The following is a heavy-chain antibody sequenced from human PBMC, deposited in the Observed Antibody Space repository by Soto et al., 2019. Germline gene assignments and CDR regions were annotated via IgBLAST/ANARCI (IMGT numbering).Heavy chain of an antibody. V-gene: IGHV3-74*01. CDR3: GKDLIEDFWSGDWMLNGMEV. J-gene: IGHJ6*02. Sequence: GVSLRLSCAASGFTFSTYWMHWVRQAPGKGLVWVSRLSSDGSRITYADSVKGRFTISRDNAKNSLYLQMNSLRAEDTALYYCGKDLIEDFWSGDWMLNGMEVWGQGTTVTV. D-gene: IGHD3-3*01. CDR1: GFTFSTYW. CDR2: LSSDGSRI.